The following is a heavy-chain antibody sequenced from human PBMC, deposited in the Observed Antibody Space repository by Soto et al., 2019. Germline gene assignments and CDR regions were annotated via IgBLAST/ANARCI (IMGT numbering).Heavy chain of an antibody. CDR1: GGSISSYY. V-gene: IGHV4-59*01. Sequence: SETLSLTCTVSGGSISSYYWSWIRQPPGKGLEWIGYIYYSWSTNYNPSLKSRVTISVDTSKNQFSLKLSSVTAADTAVYYCARGLAAAVSNWFDPWGQGTLVTVSS. CDR3: ARGLAAAVSNWFDP. J-gene: IGHJ5*02. D-gene: IGHD6-13*01. CDR2: IYYSWST.